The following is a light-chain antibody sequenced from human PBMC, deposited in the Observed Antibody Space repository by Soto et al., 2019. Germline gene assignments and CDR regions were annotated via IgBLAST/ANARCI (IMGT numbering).Light chain of an antibody. V-gene: IGLV2-11*01. J-gene: IGLJ3*02. CDR3: CSYAGNSLWV. Sequence: QSALTQPRSVSGSPGQSVTISCTGTSSDVGGYNYVSWYQQHPGKAPKLMIYDVSKWPSGVPDRFSGSKSANTASLTNSGLQTEDEADYYCCSYAGNSLWVFGGGTKLTVL. CDR2: DVS. CDR1: SSDVGGYNY.